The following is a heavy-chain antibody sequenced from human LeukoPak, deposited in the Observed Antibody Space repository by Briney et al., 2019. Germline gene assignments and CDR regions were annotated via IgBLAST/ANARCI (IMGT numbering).Heavy chain of an antibody. J-gene: IGHJ5*02. CDR1: GFTFSSYS. CDR3: VRAKAAAGTYWFDP. D-gene: IGHD6-13*01. CDR2: INRPPDST. V-gene: IGHV3-74*01. Sequence: GGSLRLSCAASGFTFSSYSMAWVRQAPGKGLEWVSGINRPPDSTFAADSVKGRFTISRDNAKNTLYLQMNSLRVEDTAVYYCVRAKAAAGTYWFDPWGQGTLVTVSS.